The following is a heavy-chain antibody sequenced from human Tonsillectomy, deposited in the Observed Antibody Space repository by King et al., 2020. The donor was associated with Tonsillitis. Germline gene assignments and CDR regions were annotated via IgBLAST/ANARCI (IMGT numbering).Heavy chain of an antibody. J-gene: IGHJ4*02. Sequence: QLVQSGAEVKKPGESLKISCKGSGYSFTSYWSGWVRQMPGKGLEWMGIIYPGDSDTRYSPSFQGQVTISAAKAISTAYLQWSSLKASDTAMYYCARPRHCGGDCYSHYYFDYWGQGTLVTVSS. CDR2: IYPGDSDT. V-gene: IGHV5-51*01. D-gene: IGHD2-21*02. CDR1: GYSFTSYW. CDR3: ARPRHCGGDCYSHYYFDY.